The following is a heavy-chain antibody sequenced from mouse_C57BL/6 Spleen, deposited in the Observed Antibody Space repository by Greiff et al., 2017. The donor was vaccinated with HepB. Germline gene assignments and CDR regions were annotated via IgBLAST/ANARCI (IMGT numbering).Heavy chain of an antibody. Sequence: VQLQQSGAELVKPGASVKLSCKASGYTFTSYWMHWVKQRPGRGLEWIGRIDPNSGGTKYNEKFKSKATLTVDKPSSTAYMQLSSLTSEDSAVYYCASTMITTDWYFDVWGTGTTVTVSS. CDR1: GYTFTSYW. CDR3: ASTMITTDWYFDV. CDR2: IDPNSGGT. D-gene: IGHD2-4*01. J-gene: IGHJ1*03. V-gene: IGHV1-72*01.